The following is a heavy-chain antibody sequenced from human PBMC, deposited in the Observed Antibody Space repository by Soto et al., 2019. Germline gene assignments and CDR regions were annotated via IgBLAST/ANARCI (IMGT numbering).Heavy chain of an antibody. D-gene: IGHD3-10*01. CDR3: AGGEWEEYYYGSGIRY. V-gene: IGHV4-30-4*01. Sequence: QVQLRESGPGLVKPSQTLSLTCTVSGGSISSSDYYWSWIRQPPGKGLEWIGYIYYSGSTYYNPSLKSRVTISVDTSKNQFSLKLSSVTAADTAVYYYAGGEWEEYYYGSGIRYWGQGTLVTVSS. CDR2: IYYSGST. CDR1: GGSISSSDYY. J-gene: IGHJ4*02.